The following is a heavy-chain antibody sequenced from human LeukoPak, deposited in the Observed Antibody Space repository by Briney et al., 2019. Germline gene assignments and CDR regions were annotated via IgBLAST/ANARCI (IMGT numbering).Heavy chain of an antibody. CDR1: GGSFSGYF. D-gene: IGHD4-17*01. V-gene: IGHV4-34*01. J-gene: IGHJ5*02. CDR2: INHSGST. CDR3: ARGLTTVTTFNWFDP. Sequence: KPSETLSLTCAVYGGSFSGYFWSWIRQPPGKGLEWIGEINHSGSTNYNPPLKSRVTISVDTSKNQFSLKLSSVTAADTAVYSCARGLTTVTTFNWFDPWGQGTLVAVSS.